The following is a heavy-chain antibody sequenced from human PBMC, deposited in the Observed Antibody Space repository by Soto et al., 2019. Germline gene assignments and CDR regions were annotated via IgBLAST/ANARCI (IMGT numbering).Heavy chain of an antibody. Sequence: SVKGSCRASGFTLHSSAMQRVGQARGQRLEWIGWIVVGSGNKNYAQKFQGRVTITRDTSKNKFSLKLSSVTAADTAVYYCARGRSTIFGVVPPLIWGQGTMVTVSS. CDR2: IVVGSGNK. J-gene: IGHJ3*02. CDR1: GFTLHSSA. D-gene: IGHD3-3*01. CDR3: ARGRSTIFGVVPPLI. V-gene: IGHV1-58*02.